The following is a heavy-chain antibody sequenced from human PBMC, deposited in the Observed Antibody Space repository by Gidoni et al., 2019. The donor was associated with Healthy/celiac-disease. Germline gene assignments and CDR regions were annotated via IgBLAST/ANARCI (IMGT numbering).Heavy chain of an antibody. Sequence: QVQLVESGGGVVQPGRSLRLSCAASGFTFSSYGMHWVRQAPGKGLEWVAVIWYDGSNKYYADSVKGRFTISRDNSKNTLYLQMNSLRAEDTAVYYCARDGGIEYLDVWGQGTTVTVSS. CDR2: IWYDGSNK. CDR1: GFTFSSYG. V-gene: IGHV3-33*01. CDR3: ARDGGIEYLDV. D-gene: IGHD3-16*01. J-gene: IGHJ6*02.